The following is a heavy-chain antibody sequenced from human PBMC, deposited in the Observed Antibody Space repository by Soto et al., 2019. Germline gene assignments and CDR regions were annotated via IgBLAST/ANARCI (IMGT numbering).Heavy chain of an antibody. CDR3: AKKGILTGYQFGRYDY. J-gene: IGHJ4*02. Sequence: EVQLLESGGGLVQPGGSLRLSCAASGFTFSSYAMSWVRQAPGKGLEWVSAISGSGGSTYYADSVKGLFTISRDNSKNTLYLQMNSLRAEDTAVYYCAKKGILTGYQFGRYDYWGKGTLVTVSS. CDR2: ISGSGGST. CDR1: GFTFSSYA. D-gene: IGHD3-9*01. V-gene: IGHV3-23*01.